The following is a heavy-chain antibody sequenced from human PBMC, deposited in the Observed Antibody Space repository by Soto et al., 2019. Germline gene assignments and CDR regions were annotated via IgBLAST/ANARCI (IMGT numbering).Heavy chain of an antibody. J-gene: IGHJ6*03. D-gene: IGHD1-1*01. V-gene: IGHV6-1*01. Sequence: SQTLSLTCDISGDSVSSNSAGWNWIRQTPWRGLELLGRTYYKSKWYYTYAASVKSRITVSPDTSKNQFSLQLTSVTPEDTAVYYCARGSWDDVSGHYYMDVWDKGTTVTVSS. CDR1: GDSVSSNSAG. CDR3: ARGSWDDVSGHYYMDV. CDR2: TYYKSKWYY.